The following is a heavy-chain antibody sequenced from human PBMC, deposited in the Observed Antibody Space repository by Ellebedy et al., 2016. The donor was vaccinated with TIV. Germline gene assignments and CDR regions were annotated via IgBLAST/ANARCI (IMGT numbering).Heavy chain of an antibody. Sequence: GESLKISCAASGFTFSSYAMSWVRQAPGKGLEWVSAISGSGGSTYYADSVKGRFTISRDNSRHTLYLHMSSLRAEETAVYYCVRIKRAMAYLDYWGQGTLVTVSS. J-gene: IGHJ4*02. CDR1: GFTFSSYA. CDR2: ISGSGGST. CDR3: VRIKRAMAYLDY. D-gene: IGHD5-24*01. V-gene: IGHV3-23*01.